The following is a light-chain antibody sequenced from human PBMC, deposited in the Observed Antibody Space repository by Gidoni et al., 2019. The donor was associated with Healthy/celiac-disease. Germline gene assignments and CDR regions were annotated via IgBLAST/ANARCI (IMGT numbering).Light chain of an antibody. CDR3: QQYGSSTGLT. Sequence: EILLTHSPGTLSLSPVERATLSCRASQSVSSSYLAWYQQKPGQAPRLLIYGASSRATGIPDRFSGSGSGTDFTLTISRLEPEDFAVYYCQQYGSSTGLTFGGGTKVEIK. CDR1: QSVSSSY. J-gene: IGKJ4*01. V-gene: IGKV3-20*01. CDR2: GAS.